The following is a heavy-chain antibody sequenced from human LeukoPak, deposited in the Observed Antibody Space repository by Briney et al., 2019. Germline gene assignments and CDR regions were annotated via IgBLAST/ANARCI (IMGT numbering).Heavy chain of an antibody. CDR2: VYYTGST. V-gene: IGHV4-59*01. CDR3: ARRVARTGIYAFDI. D-gene: IGHD1-1*01. J-gene: IGHJ3*02. Sequence: SETLSLTCTVSGGSISSYYWSWIRQPPGKGLEWIGYVYYTGSTNYNPSLKSRVTMSVDTSKIQFSPKLSSVTAADTAVYYCARRVARTGIYAFDIWGQGTMVTVSS. CDR1: GGSISSYY.